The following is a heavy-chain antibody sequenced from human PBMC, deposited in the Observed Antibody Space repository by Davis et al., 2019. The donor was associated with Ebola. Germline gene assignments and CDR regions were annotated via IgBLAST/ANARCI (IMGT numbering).Heavy chain of an antibody. V-gene: IGHV3-23*01. CDR1: GFTFSSYG. CDR2: FGTGGDT. Sequence: GESLKISCAASGFTFSSYGMHWVRQAPGTGLEWVSTFGTGGDTYYADSVKGRFAISRDNSRGPLYLQMNSLRVEDSAIYYCVKDSSNIWFDIWGQGTLVTVSS. D-gene: IGHD2/OR15-2a*01. CDR3: VKDSSNIWFDI. J-gene: IGHJ3*02.